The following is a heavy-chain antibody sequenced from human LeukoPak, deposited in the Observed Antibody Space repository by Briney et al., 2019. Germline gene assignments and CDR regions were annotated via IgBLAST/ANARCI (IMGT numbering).Heavy chain of an antibody. D-gene: IGHD6-19*01. Sequence: TSETLSLTCTVSGGSISSSSYYWGWIRQPPGKGLEWIGSVYYSGSTYYNPSLKSRVTISVDTSKNQFSLKLSSVTAADTAVYYCARPLGSGWSPFDYWGQGTLVTVSS. V-gene: IGHV4-39*01. CDR3: ARPLGSGWSPFDY. CDR2: VYYSGST. J-gene: IGHJ4*02. CDR1: GGSISSSSYY.